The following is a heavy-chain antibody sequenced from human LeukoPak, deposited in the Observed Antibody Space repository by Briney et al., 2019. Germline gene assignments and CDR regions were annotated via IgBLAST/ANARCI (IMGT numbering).Heavy chain of an antibody. D-gene: IGHD3-10*01. V-gene: IGHV3-43D*04. CDR2: ISWDGGST. J-gene: IGHJ6*02. Sequence: GGSLRLSCAVSGFTFDDYAMHWVRQAPGKGLEWVSLISWDGGSTYYADSVKGRFTISRDNSKNSLYLQMNSLRPEDTALYYCAKDMNYYGSGTYGEYGMDVWGQGTTVTVSS. CDR3: AKDMNYYGSGTYGEYGMDV. CDR1: GFTFDDYA.